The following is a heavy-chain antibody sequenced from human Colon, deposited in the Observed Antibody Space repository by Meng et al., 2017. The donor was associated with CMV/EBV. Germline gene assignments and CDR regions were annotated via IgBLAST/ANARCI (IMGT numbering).Heavy chain of an antibody. Sequence: GSLSLTCNVSGGSISTYYWTWIRQPPGKGLEWIGNIYYTGSVKYNPSLKSRLTISVDTAKNQFSLKLSSVTAADTAIYYCARADPSVAMYYFDYWGPGTLVTVSS. CDR2: IYYTGSV. CDR1: GGSISTYY. J-gene: IGHJ4*02. CDR3: ARADPSVAMYYFDY. V-gene: IGHV4-59*13. D-gene: IGHD5-12*01.